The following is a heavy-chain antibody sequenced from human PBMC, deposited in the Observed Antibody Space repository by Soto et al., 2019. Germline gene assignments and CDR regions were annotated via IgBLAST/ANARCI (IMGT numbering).Heavy chain of an antibody. Sequence: LRLSCAASGFTFSSYAMHWVRQAPGKGLEWVAVISYDGSNKYYADSVKGRFTISRDNSKNTLYLQMNSLRAEDTAVYYCARESWLTMIVEFSGYYYGMDVWGQGTTVTVSS. D-gene: IGHD3-22*01. J-gene: IGHJ6*02. CDR1: GFTFSSYA. CDR2: ISYDGSNK. CDR3: ARESWLTMIVEFSGYYYGMDV. V-gene: IGHV3-30-3*01.